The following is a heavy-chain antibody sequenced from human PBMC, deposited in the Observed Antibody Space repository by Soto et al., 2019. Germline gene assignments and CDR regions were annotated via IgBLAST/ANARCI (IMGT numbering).Heavy chain of an antibody. CDR3: ARESEDLTSNFDF. J-gene: IGHJ4*02. CDR2: ISSTTNYI. Sequence: GGSLRLSCAASGFTFTRYSMNWVRQAPGKGLEWVSSISSTTNYIYYGDSMKGRFTISRDNAKNSLYLEMNSLRAEDTAVYYCARESEDLTSNFDFWGQGALVTVSS. V-gene: IGHV3-21*06. CDR1: GFTFTRYS.